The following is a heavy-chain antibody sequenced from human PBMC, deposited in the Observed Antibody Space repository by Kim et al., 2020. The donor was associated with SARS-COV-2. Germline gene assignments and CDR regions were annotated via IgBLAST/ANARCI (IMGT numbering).Heavy chain of an antibody. D-gene: IGHD6-6*01. CDR2: T. Sequence: TYYAESVRGRFTISRNNSQNMVCLQMNSLRAEDTAIYYCAKRLASSALDVWGQGTTVTVSS. J-gene: IGHJ6*02. V-gene: IGHV3-23*01. CDR3: AKRLASSALDV.